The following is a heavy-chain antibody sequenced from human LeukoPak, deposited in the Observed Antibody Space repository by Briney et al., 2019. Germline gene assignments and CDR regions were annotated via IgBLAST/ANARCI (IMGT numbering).Heavy chain of an antibody. J-gene: IGHJ4*02. CDR2: IWYDGSNK. CDR1: GFTFSSYG. D-gene: IGHD5-12*01. Sequence: PGGSLRLSCAASGFTFSSYGMHWVRQAPGKGLEWVAVIWYDGSNKYYADSVKDRFTISRDNSKNTLYLQMNSLRAEDTAVYYCAKDWGESSGYDPLDYWGQGTLVTVSS. CDR3: AKDWGESSGYDPLDY. V-gene: IGHV3-33*06.